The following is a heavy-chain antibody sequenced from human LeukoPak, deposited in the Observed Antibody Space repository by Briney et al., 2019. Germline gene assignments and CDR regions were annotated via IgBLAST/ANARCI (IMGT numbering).Heavy chain of an antibody. CDR2: INHSGST. V-gene: IGHV4-34*01. D-gene: IGHD3-3*01. J-gene: IGHJ4*02. CDR3: ASFTYYDFWSGYYPFDY. CDR1: GGSFSGYY. Sequence: KASETLSLTCAVYGGSFSGYYWSWIRQPPGKGLEWIGEINHSGSTYYNPSLKSRVTISVDTSKNQFSLKLSSVTAADTAVYYCASFTYYDFWSGYYPFDYWGQGTLVTVSS.